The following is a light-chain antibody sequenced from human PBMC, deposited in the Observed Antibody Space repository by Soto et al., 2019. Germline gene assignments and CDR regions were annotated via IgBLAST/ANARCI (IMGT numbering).Light chain of an antibody. CDR3: QQSTVTPHT. CDR2: AAR. V-gene: IGKV1-39*01. J-gene: IGKJ2*01. CDR1: QDISQS. Sequence: IQMTQSPSSLSASLGDRVTITCRASQDISQSVNWYQQKPGKAPKLLIYAARSLESGVPSRFSGSRSGTEFALSISSLQPEDSATYFCQQSTVTPHTFGQGTMLQI.